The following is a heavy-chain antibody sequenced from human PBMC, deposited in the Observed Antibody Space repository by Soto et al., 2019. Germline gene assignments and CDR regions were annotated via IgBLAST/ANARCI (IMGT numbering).Heavy chain of an antibody. Sequence: SETLSLTCTVSGGSISSYYWSWIRQPPGKGMEWIGYIYYSGSTNYNPSLKSRVTISVDTSKNQFSLKLSSVTAADTAVYYCASTYCSGGSCYLSAEYFQHWGQGTLVTVS. CDR1: GGSISSYY. CDR2: IYYSGST. J-gene: IGHJ1*01. D-gene: IGHD2-15*01. V-gene: IGHV4-59*08. CDR3: ASTYCSGGSCYLSAEYFQH.